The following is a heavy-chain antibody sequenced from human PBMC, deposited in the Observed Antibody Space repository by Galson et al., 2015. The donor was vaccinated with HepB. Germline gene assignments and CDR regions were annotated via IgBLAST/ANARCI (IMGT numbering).Heavy chain of an antibody. V-gene: IGHV3-74*01. Sequence: SLRLSCAASGFTFSNYWMHWVRQTPGKGLVWVSRINSDGSTTGYADSVKGRFIISRDNAKNTLYLQMNSLTVEDTAMYYCTSTMVTQFDYWGQGALVTVSS. J-gene: IGHJ4*02. D-gene: IGHD4-23*01. CDR1: GFTFSNYW. CDR3: TSTMVTQFDY. CDR2: INSDGSTT.